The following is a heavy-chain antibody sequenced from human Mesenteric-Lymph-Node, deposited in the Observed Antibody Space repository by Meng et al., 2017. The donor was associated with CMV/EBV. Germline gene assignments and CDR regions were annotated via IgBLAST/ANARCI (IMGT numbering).Heavy chain of an antibody. J-gene: IGHJ5*02. D-gene: IGHD6-13*01. Sequence: FTFSSYAMHWVRQAPGKGLEWVAVISYDGSNKYYADSVKGRFTISRDNSKNTLYLQMNSLRAEDTAVYYCARDSVGSSSWSYWFDPWGQGTLVTVSS. CDR1: FTFSSYA. CDR2: ISYDGSNK. V-gene: IGHV3-30*04. CDR3: ARDSVGSSSWSYWFDP.